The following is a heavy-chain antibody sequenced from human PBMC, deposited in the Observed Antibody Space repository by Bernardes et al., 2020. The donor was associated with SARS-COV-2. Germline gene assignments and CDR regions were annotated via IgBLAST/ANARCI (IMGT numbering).Heavy chain of an antibody. CDR1: GFMLRNCW. J-gene: IGHJ2*01. CDR3: GKRAVSGNNWYFDF. V-gene: IGHV3-74*01. D-gene: IGHD6-19*01. Sequence: SCGSSGFMLRNCWVHWVRRGPGMGLVWVSRISDDGATTTYADSVKGRFTISRDKAKNTMSLQMNSLRVEDTAVYYCGKRAVSGNNWYFDFWCRGTLVTVSS. CDR2: ISDDGATT.